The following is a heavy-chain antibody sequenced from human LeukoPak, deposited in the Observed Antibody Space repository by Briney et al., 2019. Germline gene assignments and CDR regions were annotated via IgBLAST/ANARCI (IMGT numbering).Heavy chain of an antibody. D-gene: IGHD2-2*01. Sequence: GGSLRLPCATSGFTFSSYWMHWVRHVPGKGLVWVSRVNGDGTSTSYADSVQGRFTISRDNAKNTLYLYMNSLRGDDTAIYFCVRSCSSGSCYGYKDYWGQGTLVTVSS. CDR2: VNGDGTST. J-gene: IGHJ4*02. CDR3: VRSCSSGSCYGYKDY. CDR1: GFTFSSYW. V-gene: IGHV3-74*01.